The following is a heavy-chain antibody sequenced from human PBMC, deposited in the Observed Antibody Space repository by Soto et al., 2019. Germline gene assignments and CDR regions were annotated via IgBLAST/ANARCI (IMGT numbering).Heavy chain of an antibody. CDR3: AKDVSYCSGGSCSG. CDR2: ISYDGSNK. V-gene: IGHV3-30*18. Sequence: QVQLVESGGGVVQPGRSLRLSCAASGFTFSSHGMHWVRQAPGKGLEWVAVISYDGSNKYYADSVKGRFTISRDNSKNTLYLQMNSLRAEDTAVYYCAKDVSYCSGGSCSGWGQGTLVTVSS. J-gene: IGHJ4*02. CDR1: GFTFSSHG. D-gene: IGHD2-15*01.